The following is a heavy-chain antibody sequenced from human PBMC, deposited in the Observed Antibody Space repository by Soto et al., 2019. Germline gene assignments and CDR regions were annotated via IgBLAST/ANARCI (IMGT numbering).Heavy chain of an antibody. J-gene: IGHJ4*02. Sequence: QLQLQESGPGLVKPSETLSLTCTVSGGSISSSSYYWGWIRQPPGKGLEWIGSIYFSGSTHYNPSLNNRVTXXVXTSXNQLSLKLSSVTAAGPAVYDCASSYAAARAPFSAWWGQETLVTDSS. CDR3: ASSYAAARAPFSAW. CDR2: IYFSGST. D-gene: IGHD6-6*01. V-gene: IGHV4-39*01. CDR1: GGSISSSSYY.